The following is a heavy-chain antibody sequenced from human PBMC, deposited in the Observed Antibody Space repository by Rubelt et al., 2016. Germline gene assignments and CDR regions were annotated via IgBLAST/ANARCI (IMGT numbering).Heavy chain of an antibody. Sequence: QVQLVQSGAEVKKPGASVKISCKASAYTFTAYFIHWVRQAPGQGLEWMGRVNPNSGGTSYAQKFQDRVTMTRDTSITTAYIELSRLRSDDTAVYFCAREIRGTAVAVDYWGQGTLVTVSS. CDR2: VNPNSGGT. V-gene: IGHV1-2*06. CDR3: AREIRGTAVAVDY. J-gene: IGHJ4*02. CDR1: AYTFTAYF. D-gene: IGHD6-19*01.